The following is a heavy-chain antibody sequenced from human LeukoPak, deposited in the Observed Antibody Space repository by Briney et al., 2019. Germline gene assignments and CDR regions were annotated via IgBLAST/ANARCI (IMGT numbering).Heavy chain of an antibody. V-gene: IGHV4-31*03. D-gene: IGHD2-15*01. J-gene: IGHJ4*02. CDR1: GGSISSSDYY. CDR2: IHYSGST. CDR3: ARVGVAAKSSRYFDY. Sequence: SQTLSLTCTVSGGSISSSDYYWSWIRQHPGKGLVWIGYIHYSGSTYYNPSLKSRVTISVDTSKKQFSLNLSSVTAADTAVYYCARVGVAAKSSRYFDYWGQGTLVTVSP.